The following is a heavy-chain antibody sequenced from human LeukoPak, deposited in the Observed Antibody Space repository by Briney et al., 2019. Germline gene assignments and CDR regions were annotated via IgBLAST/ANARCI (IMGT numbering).Heavy chain of an antibody. J-gene: IGHJ4*02. Sequence: GGSLRLSCAASGFTFSSYAMHWVRQAPGKGLEWVAVISYDGSNKYYADSVKGRFTISRDNSKNTLYLQMNSLRAEDSAVYYCASAYYHCYFDYWGQGTLVTVSS. D-gene: IGHD3-16*01. CDR3: ASAYYHCYFDY. CDR2: ISYDGSNK. CDR1: GFTFSSYA. V-gene: IGHV3-30*04.